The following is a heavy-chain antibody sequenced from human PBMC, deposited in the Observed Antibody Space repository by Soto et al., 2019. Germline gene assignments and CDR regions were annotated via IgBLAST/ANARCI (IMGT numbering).Heavy chain of an antibody. D-gene: IGHD3-10*01. CDR2: IYWNDDN. CDR3: AHSSGGLVYGSGTYPKTFDN. V-gene: IGHV2-5*01. J-gene: IGHJ4*02. Sequence: QITLKESGPTLVKPTETLTLTCTFSGFSLSTSGVGVGWIRQPPGKALEWLALIYWNDDNRYRPSLNSRLTITKDTAKNQVVLTLTNMDPVDTATYYCAHSSGGLVYGSGTYPKTFDNWGQGILVTLSS. CDR1: GFSLSTSGVG.